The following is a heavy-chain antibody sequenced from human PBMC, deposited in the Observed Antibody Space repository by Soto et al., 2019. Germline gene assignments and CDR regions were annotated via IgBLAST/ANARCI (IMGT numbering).Heavy chain of an antibody. J-gene: IGHJ4*02. CDR3: TTEGRRGYGGYDWDY. V-gene: IGHV3-15*07. Sequence: PGGSLRLSCAASGVTISNAWMNWVRQAPGKGLEWVGRILSKTDGGTTDYSAPVKGRFTISRDDSKNTLYLQMNSLKTEDTAVYYCTTEGRRGYGGYDWDYWGQGTLVTVSS. CDR1: GVTISNAW. CDR2: ILSKTDGGTT. D-gene: IGHD5-12*01.